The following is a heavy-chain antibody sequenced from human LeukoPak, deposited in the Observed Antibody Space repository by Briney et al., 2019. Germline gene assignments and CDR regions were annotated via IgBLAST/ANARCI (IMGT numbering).Heavy chain of an antibody. Sequence: ASVKVSCKASGYTFTSYDINWVRQATGQGPEWMGWMNPNSGNTGYAQKFQGRVTMTRNTSISTAYMELSSLRSEDTAVYYCARGPPDGDWFDPWGQGTLVTVSS. CDR1: GYTFTSYD. D-gene: IGHD1-14*01. V-gene: IGHV1-8*01. J-gene: IGHJ5*02. CDR2: MNPNSGNT. CDR3: ARGPPDGDWFDP.